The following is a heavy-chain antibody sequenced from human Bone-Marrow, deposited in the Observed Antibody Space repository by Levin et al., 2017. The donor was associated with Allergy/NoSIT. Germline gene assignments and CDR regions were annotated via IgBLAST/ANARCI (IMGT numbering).Heavy chain of an antibody. V-gene: IGHV4-59*01. J-gene: IGHJ6*02. D-gene: IGHD3-16*01. Sequence: LSLPFPFSFFSLLPSSLTWIRQPPGKGLEWIAFIYYTGKTAYSPSLQSRVTISFSPSKNQLSLNLRSVTAADTATYYCARTPPRLDTYNYYGMDVWGQGTSVTVSS. CDR3: ARTPPRLDTYNYYGMDV. CDR2: IYYTGKT. CDR1: FFSLLPSS.